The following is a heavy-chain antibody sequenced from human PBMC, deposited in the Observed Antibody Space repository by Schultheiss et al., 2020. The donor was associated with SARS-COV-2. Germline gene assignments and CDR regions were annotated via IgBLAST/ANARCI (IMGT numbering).Heavy chain of an antibody. D-gene: IGHD6-19*01. V-gene: IGHV4-59*01. CDR3: ARGRTGYSTGWYNYYLMDV. J-gene: IGHJ6*03. Sequence: SQTLSLTCAVYGGSFSGYYWSWIRQSPGKGLEYIGYIYYSGSTNYNPSLRSRVTISVDTSNNQFSLSLNSVTAADTAVYYCARGRTGYSTGWYNYYLMDVWGKGTTVTVSS. CDR1: GGSFSGYY. CDR2: IYYSGST.